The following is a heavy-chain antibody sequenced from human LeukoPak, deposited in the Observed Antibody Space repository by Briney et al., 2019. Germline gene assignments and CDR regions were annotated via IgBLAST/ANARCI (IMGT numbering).Heavy chain of an antibody. V-gene: IGHV3-21*04. CDR2: ISSSSGSI. Sequence: GGSLRLSCAASGFTFSIYYMSWVRQAPGRGPEWVSSISSSSGSIYYADSVKGRFTISRDNAKNSLYLQMNSLRAEDTAVYYCAKDRGGYWGQGTLVTVSS. CDR1: GFTFSIYY. D-gene: IGHD3-10*01. CDR3: AKDRGGY. J-gene: IGHJ4*02.